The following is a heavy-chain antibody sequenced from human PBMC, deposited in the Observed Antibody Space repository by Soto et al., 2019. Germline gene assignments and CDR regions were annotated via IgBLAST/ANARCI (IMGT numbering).Heavy chain of an antibody. V-gene: IGHV1-46*02. CDR3: ARRGYDWYFDL. Sequence: QVQLVQSGAEVKKPGDSVKVSCKASGYTFNSYYIHWVRQAPGQGLEWMGIFNPSGGSTNYPQKLQGRVTLTRDTSTSTVNMELSSLKSEDTAIYYCARRGYDWYFDLGGRVALVTGAS. J-gene: IGHJ2*01. CDR2: FNPSGGST. CDR1: GYTFNSYY. D-gene: IGHD5-18*01.